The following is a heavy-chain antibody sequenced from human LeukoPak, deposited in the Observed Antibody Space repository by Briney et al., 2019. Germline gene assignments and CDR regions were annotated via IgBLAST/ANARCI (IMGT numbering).Heavy chain of an antibody. V-gene: IGHV4-38-2*02. Sequence: PSETLSLTCTVSGHSIDSGYHWGWIRQPPGKGLEWIGSIYWSGNSYFNPSLKSRLTISVDTSKNQFSLKLSSVTAADTAIYYCARSIVGTTNGAFDIWGQGTMVTVSS. CDR1: GHSIDSGYH. D-gene: IGHD1-26*01. J-gene: IGHJ3*02. CDR3: ARSIVGTTNGAFDI. CDR2: IYWSGNS.